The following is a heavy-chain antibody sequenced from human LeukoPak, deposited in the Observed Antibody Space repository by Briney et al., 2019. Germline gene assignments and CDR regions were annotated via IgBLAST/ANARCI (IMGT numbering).Heavy chain of an antibody. V-gene: IGHV3-7*01. CDR3: AREGGWQQLVGNWFDP. CDR2: IKQDGSEE. CDR1: GFTFSTYW. D-gene: IGHD6-13*01. J-gene: IGHJ5*02. Sequence: GGSLRLSCEASGFTFSTYWMPWVRKAPGKGLEWVANIKQDGSEEYYVDSVKGRFTISRDNAKGSLYLQMNSLRAEDTAVYYCAREGGWQQLVGNWFDPWGQGTLVTVSS.